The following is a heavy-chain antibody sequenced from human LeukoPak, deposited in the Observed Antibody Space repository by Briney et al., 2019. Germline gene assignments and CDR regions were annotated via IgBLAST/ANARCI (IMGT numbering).Heavy chain of an antibody. CDR1: GFTFSYYG. Sequence: GGSLRLSCAASGFTFSYYGLHWVRQGPGKGLEWVAVISYDGSNKYYADSVKGRFTISRDNSKNTLFLQMNSLRAEDTAVYYCAKQCGGSDWFDAFDIWGQGTMVTVSS. CDR2: ISYDGSNK. V-gene: IGHV3-30*18. J-gene: IGHJ3*02. D-gene: IGHD6-19*01. CDR3: AKQCGGSDWFDAFDI.